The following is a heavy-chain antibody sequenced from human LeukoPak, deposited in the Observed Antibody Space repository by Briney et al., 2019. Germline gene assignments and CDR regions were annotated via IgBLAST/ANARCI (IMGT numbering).Heavy chain of an antibody. Sequence: ASVKVSCKASGYTFNSYDINWVRQATGQGLEWMGWMNPNSGNTGYAQKFQGRVTITADESTSTAYMELSSLRSEDTAVYYCARDVPRIWFGELLDAFDIWGQGTMVTVSS. V-gene: IGHV1-8*01. J-gene: IGHJ3*02. D-gene: IGHD3-10*01. CDR1: GYTFNSYD. CDR3: ARDVPRIWFGELLDAFDI. CDR2: MNPNSGNT.